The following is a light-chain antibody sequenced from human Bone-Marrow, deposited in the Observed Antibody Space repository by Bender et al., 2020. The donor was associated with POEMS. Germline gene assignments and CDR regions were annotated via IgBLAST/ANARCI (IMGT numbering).Light chain of an antibody. J-gene: IGLJ1*01. V-gene: IGLV2-23*02. CDR3: CSYAGSTAPYV. Sequence: QSALTQPASVSGSPGQSITISCTGTSSDVGGYNLVSWYQKHPGKAPKLMIYEVSKRPSGVSNRFSGSKSGNTASLTISGLQAEDEANYYCCSYAGSTAPYVFGSGTKVTVL. CDR1: SSDVGGYNL. CDR2: EVS.